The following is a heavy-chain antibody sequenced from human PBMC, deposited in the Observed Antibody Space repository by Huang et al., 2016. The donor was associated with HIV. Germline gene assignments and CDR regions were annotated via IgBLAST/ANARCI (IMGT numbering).Heavy chain of an antibody. CDR3: AREWLGGYDY. Sequence: QVQLQQWGAGLLKPSETLSLTCAVYGGSFSGYYWTWIRQPPGKGREWIGEINHSGSTNYNPALKSRFTMSVDTAKKQFSLRLRSVTAADTAVYYCAREWLGGYDYWGQGTQVTVSS. J-gene: IGHJ4*02. CDR1: GGSFSGYY. CDR2: INHSGST. V-gene: IGHV4-34*01. D-gene: IGHD2-15*01.